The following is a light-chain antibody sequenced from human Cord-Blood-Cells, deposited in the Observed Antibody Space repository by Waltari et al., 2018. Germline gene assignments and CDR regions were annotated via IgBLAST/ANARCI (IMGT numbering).Light chain of an antibody. Sequence: QSALTQPPSASGSPGQSVTISCTGTSSDVGGYNYVSWYQQHPGKAPKLMLYEGSKRPSAVPDRFSGSKSGTTASLTVSGLQAEDEADYYCSSYAGSNNWVFGGGTKLTVL. CDR2: EGS. CDR3: SSYAGSNNWV. J-gene: IGLJ3*02. V-gene: IGLV2-8*01. CDR1: SSDVGGYNY.